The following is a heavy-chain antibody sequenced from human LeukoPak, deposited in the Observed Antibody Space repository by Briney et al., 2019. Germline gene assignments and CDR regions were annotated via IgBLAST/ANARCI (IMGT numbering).Heavy chain of an antibody. J-gene: IGHJ6*03. CDR1: GGSISSYY. D-gene: IGHD3-10*01. CDR3: ARELMVRGVVYYYYMDV. V-gene: IGHV4-4*07. Sequence: SETLSLTCTVSGGSISSYYWSWLRQPAGKGLEWIGRIYTSGSTNYNPSLKSRVTMSVDTSKNQFSLKLSSVTAADTAVYYCARELMVRGVVYYYYMDVWGKGTTVTISS. CDR2: IYTSGST.